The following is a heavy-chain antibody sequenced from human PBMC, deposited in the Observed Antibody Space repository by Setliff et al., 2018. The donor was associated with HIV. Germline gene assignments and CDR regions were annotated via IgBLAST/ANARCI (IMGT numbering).Heavy chain of an antibody. J-gene: IGHJ4*02. CDR3: ARDPPGSGFHLDY. CDR1: GFTSSNYD. Sequence: GGSLRLSCAASGFTSSNYDMHWVRQAPGKGLAWVAVIWYGGSDKYYADSVKGRFTISNDNSKKTLYLQMNSLRAEDTAVYYCARDPPGSGFHLDYWGQGTPVTVSS. CDR2: IWYGGSDK. V-gene: IGHV3-33*08. D-gene: IGHD5-12*01.